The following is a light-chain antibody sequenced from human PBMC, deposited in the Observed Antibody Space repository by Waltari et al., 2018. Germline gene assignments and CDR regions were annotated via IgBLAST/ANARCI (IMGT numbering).Light chain of an antibody. CDR2: QAS. CDR1: QTISNW. V-gene: IGKV1-5*03. CDR3: QKYNNYPYT. Sequence: DIQLTQSPSTLSASVGDRVTITCRTSQTISNWLAWYQQKSGKAPNLLIDQASSLKSGVPSRFSGSGSGTEFTLTIRSLQPEDFATYYCQKYNNYPYTFGQGTKLEIK. J-gene: IGKJ2*01.